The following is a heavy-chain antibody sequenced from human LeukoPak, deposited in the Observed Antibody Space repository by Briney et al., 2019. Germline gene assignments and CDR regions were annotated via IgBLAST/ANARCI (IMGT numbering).Heavy chain of an antibody. D-gene: IGHD1-26*01. V-gene: IGHV1-2*06. Sequence: ASVKVSCKASGYTFTSQFMNWVRQAPGQGLEWMGRINPNSGGTNYAQKFQGRVTMTRDTSISTAYMELSRLRSDDTAVYYCARVRGSYYSWGQGTLVTVSS. CDR3: ARVRGSYYS. CDR2: INPNSGGT. CDR1: GYTFTSQF. J-gene: IGHJ5*02.